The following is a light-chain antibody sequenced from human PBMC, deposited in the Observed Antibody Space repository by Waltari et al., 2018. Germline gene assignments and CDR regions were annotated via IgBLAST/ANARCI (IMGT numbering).Light chain of an antibody. J-gene: IGKJ5*01. V-gene: IGKV1-5*03. CDR2: KAS. CDR1: QSISSW. CDR3: QQYHSYPIT. Sequence: DIQMTQSPSTLSASVGDRVTITCRASQSISSWLAWYQQKPGKAPNLLIYKASNLESGVPSRFSGSGSGTEFTLTISSLQPDDFATYYCQQYHSYPITFGQGSRLEIK.